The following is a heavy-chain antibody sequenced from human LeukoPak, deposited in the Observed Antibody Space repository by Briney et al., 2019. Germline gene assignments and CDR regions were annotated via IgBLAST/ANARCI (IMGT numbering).Heavy chain of an antibody. CDR3: ARVDTVNYYYYMDV. J-gene: IGHJ6*03. V-gene: IGHV1-18*01. D-gene: IGHD3-10*01. Sequence: ASVKVSCKASGYTFTTYGISWVGQAPGHGLEWMGWISTFNGHTNYAESRQDRVTMTTDTSTSTVYMELSSLISDDTAVYYCARVDTVNYYYYMDVWGKGTPVTVSS. CDR1: GYTFTTYG. CDR2: ISTFNGHT.